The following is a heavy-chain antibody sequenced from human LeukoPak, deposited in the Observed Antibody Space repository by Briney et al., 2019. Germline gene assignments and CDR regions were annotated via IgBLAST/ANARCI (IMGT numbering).Heavy chain of an antibody. D-gene: IGHD3-10*01. CDR2: IYHSGST. CDR3: ARTRGRMVRGVIHRVNDY. Sequence: PSETLSLTCTVSGYSISSGYYWGWIRQPPGKGLEWIGSIYHSGSTYYNPSLKSRVTISVDTSKNQFSLKLSSVTAADTAVYYCARTRGRMVRGVIHRVNDYWGQGTLVTVSS. CDR1: GYSISSGYY. V-gene: IGHV4-38-2*02. J-gene: IGHJ4*02.